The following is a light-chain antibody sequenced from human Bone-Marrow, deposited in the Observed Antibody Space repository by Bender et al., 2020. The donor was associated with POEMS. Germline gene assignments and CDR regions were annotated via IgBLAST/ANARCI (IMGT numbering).Light chain of an antibody. CDR3: AAWEDSLNGWV. CDR1: SSNIGTNP. Sequence: QSVLTQPPSASGTPGQRVTISCSGSSSNIGTNPVNWYQQLPGTAPKLLIYINNQRPSGVPDRFSGSKSGTSASLAISGILSEDEDDYYCAAWEDSLNGWVFGGGTKLTVL. J-gene: IGLJ3*02. CDR2: INN. V-gene: IGLV1-44*01.